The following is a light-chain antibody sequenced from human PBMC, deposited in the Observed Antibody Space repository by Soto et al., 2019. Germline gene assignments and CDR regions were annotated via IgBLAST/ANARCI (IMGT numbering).Light chain of an antibody. CDR1: QDIHNY. CDR3: QHYYTYPWT. CDR2: AAS. J-gene: IGKJ1*01. V-gene: IGKV1-8*01. Sequence: AVLLNQSPSSFSASTGDRATITCRASQDIHNYLAWYQQVPGKAPKLLLYAASILQTGVPSRFSGSGAWTDFTLTIDGLQSEDFATYFCQHYYTYPWTFGQGNTVE.